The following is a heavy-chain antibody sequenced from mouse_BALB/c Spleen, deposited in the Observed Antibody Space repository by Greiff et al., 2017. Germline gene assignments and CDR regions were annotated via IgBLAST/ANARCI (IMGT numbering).Heavy chain of an antibody. Sequence: DAKLQESGPSLVKPSQTLSLTCSVTGDSITSGYWNWIRKFPGNKLEYMGYISYSGSTYYNPSLKSRISITRDTSKNQYYLQLNSVTTEDTATYYCANYYDYDRYFDVWGAGTTVTVSS. J-gene: IGHJ1*01. CDR3: ANYYDYDRYFDV. V-gene: IGHV3-8*02. CDR2: ISYSGST. D-gene: IGHD2-4*01. CDR1: GDSITSGY.